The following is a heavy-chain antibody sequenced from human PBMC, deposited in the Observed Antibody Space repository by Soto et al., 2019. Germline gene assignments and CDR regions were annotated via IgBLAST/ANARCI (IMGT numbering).Heavy chain of an antibody. Sequence: GGSLRLSCAASGFTFSSYAMHWVRQAPGKGLEWVAVISYDGSNKYYADSVKGRFTISRDNSKNTLYLQMNSLRAEDTAVYYCARGITMIVVVGPPRDYFDYWGQGTLVTVSS. CDR2: ISYDGSNK. CDR3: ARGITMIVVVGPPRDYFDY. V-gene: IGHV3-30-3*01. CDR1: GFTFSSYA. D-gene: IGHD3-22*01. J-gene: IGHJ4*02.